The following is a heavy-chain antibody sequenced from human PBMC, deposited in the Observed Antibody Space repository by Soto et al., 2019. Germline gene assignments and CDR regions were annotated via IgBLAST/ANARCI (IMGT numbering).Heavy chain of an antibody. Sequence: SETLSLTCTVSGGSISSGDYYWSWIRQPPGKGLEWIGYIYYSGSTYYKPSLKSRVTISVDTSKNQFSLKLSSVTAADTAVYYCARAVTEKITGTTDYYFDYWGQGTLVTVSS. J-gene: IGHJ4*02. CDR2: IYYSGST. V-gene: IGHV4-30-4*01. D-gene: IGHD1-20*01. CDR1: GGSISSGDYY. CDR3: ARAVTEKITGTTDYYFDY.